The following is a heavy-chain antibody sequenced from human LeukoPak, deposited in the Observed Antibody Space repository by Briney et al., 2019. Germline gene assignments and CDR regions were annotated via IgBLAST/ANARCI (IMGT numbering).Heavy chain of an antibody. Sequence: TGGSLRLSCAASGFTFSSYSMNWVRRAPGEGLEWVAFIGRDATTKYYADSVKGRFTISGDSSYITAFLQMNSLRPEDTAIYYCAKDGERTFDIWGQGTMVTVSS. D-gene: IGHD3-3*01. CDR2: IGRDATTK. CDR3: AKDGERTFDI. V-gene: IGHV3-30*02. CDR1: GFTFSSYS. J-gene: IGHJ3*02.